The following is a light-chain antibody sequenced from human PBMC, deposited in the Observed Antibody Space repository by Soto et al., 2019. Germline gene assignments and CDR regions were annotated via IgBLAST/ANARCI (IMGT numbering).Light chain of an antibody. CDR2: KAS. Sequence: DIQMTQSPSTLSAAVGDRVTITCRASQSISTWLAWYQQKPGKAPKLLIYKASSLESEVPSRFSGSGSGTEFTLTISSLQPDDFATYYCQQYNSYWPFGQGTKVEIK. V-gene: IGKV1-5*03. J-gene: IGKJ1*01. CDR3: QQYNSYWP. CDR1: QSISTW.